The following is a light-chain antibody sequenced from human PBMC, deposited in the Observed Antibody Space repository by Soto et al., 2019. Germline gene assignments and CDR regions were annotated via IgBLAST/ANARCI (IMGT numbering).Light chain of an antibody. CDR1: QYINTS. J-gene: IGKJ1*01. Sequence: EIVLTQSPATLSSFPGDRVTLSCRASQYINTSLAWYQHRPGQAPRLLIYQTSIRAAGIPARFSASGSGTDFTLNISGVQPEDFALYYCHQRQSWPRTFGQGTKVDI. CDR2: QTS. CDR3: HQRQSWPRT. V-gene: IGKV3-11*01.